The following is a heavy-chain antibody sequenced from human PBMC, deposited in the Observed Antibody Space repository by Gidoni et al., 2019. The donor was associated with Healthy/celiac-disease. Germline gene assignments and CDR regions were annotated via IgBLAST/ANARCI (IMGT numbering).Heavy chain of an antibody. V-gene: IGHV3-23*01. CDR2: ISGSGGST. Sequence: EVQLLESGGGLVQPGGSLRLSCAASGFTFSSYAMSWVRQAPGKGLGWVSAISGSGGSTYYADSVKGRFTISRDNSKNTLYLQMNSLRAEDTAVYYCAKRVEWELFVPPDYWGQGTLVTVSS. CDR1: GFTFSSYA. CDR3: AKRVEWELFVPPDY. J-gene: IGHJ4*02. D-gene: IGHD1-26*01.